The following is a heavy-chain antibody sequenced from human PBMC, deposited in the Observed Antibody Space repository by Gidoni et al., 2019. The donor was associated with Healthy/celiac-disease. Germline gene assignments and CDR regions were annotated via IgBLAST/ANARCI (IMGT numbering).Heavy chain of an antibody. J-gene: IGHJ3*02. CDR3: ARTRDCCADAFDI. Sequence: QVQLVESGGAVVQPWSSLRLSCAPSGFPFSSYGMHWVRQAPGKGLEWVAVIWYDGSNKYYADSVKGRFTISRDNSKNTLYLQMNSLRAEDTAVYYCARTRDCCADAFDIWGQGTMVTVSS. D-gene: IGHD2-15*01. V-gene: IGHV3-33*01. CDR2: IWYDGSNK. CDR1: GFPFSSYG.